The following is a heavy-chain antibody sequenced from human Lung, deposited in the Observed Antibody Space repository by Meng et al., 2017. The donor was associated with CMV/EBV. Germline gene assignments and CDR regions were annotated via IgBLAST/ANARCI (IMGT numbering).Heavy chain of an antibody. CDR3: VRANLGSADY. J-gene: IGHJ4*02. D-gene: IGHD7-27*01. V-gene: IGHV1-2*06. CDR1: GSTFTGYY. CDR2: ITPSSGGT. Sequence: QVQAVEAGAECKKPWASVKVSCKASGSTFTGYYMHWRRQAPGQGLEWVGRITPSSGGTTYAQKFQGRVTMTRDTSISTAYMELSSLRSDDAAIYYCVRANLGSADYWGQGTLVTVSS.